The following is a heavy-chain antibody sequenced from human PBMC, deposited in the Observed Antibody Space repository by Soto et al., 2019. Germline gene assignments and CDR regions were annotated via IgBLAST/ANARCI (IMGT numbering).Heavy chain of an antibody. CDR1: GGTFKSFT. CDR3: ATKAVSDWFFDY. CDR2: FIPIFETA. Sequence: SVKVSCKASGGTFKSFTFTWVRQAPGQGLEWMGGFIPIFETATYAQKFQDRVTITADESRSTVSMELSSLRSADTAVYYCATKAVSDWFFDYWGQGTVVTVSS. D-gene: IGHD3-9*01. J-gene: IGHJ4*02. V-gene: IGHV1-69*13.